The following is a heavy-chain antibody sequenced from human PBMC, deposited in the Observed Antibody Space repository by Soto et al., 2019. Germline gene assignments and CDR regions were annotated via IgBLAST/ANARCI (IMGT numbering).Heavy chain of an antibody. J-gene: IGHJ6*02. Sequence: GGSLRLSCAASGFTFSSYGMHWVRQAPGKGLEWVAVIWYDGSNKYYADSVKGRFTISRDNSKNTLYLQMNSLRAEDTAVYYCAREVVVITTPGYYYYYGMDVWGQGTTVTVSS. CDR3: AREVVVITTPGYYYYYGMDV. V-gene: IGHV3-33*01. CDR1: GFTFSSYG. CDR2: IWYDGSNK. D-gene: IGHD3-22*01.